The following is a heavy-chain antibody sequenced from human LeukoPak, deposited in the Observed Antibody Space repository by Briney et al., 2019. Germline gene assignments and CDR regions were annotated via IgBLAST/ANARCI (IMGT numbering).Heavy chain of an antibody. J-gene: IGHJ4*02. CDR3: ARDPLGHGGNSDYFDY. CDR2: IFESGGT. D-gene: IGHD4-23*01. V-gene: IGHV4-31*03. CDR1: GGSISTGGYC. Sequence: PSQTLSLTCTVSGGSISTGGYCWSWIRQHPGKGLEWIGSIFESGGTYYNPSLKSRLTISLDTSKNQFSLKVTSVTAADTAVYYCARDPLGHGGNSDYFDYWGQGTLVTVS.